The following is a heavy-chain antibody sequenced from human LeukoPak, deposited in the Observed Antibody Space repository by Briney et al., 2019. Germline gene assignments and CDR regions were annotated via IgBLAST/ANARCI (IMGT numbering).Heavy chain of an antibody. CDR3: ARDINSYYDFWSGNSNWFDP. J-gene: IGHJ5*02. CDR2: ISSSSSYI. Sequence: GGSLRLSCAASGFTFSSYSMNWVRQAPGKGLEWVSSISSSSSYIYYADSVKGRFTVSRDNAKNSLYLQMNSLRAEDTAVYYCARDINSYYDFWSGNSNWFDPWGQGTLVTVSS. CDR1: GFTFSSYS. V-gene: IGHV3-21*01. D-gene: IGHD3-3*01.